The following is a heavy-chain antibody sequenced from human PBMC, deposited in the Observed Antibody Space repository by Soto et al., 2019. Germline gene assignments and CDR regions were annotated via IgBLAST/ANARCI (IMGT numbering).Heavy chain of an antibody. CDR2: ISSSSSYI. D-gene: IGHD1-26*01. V-gene: IGHV3-21*01. CDR1: GFTFSSYS. CDR3: ASYSGSYGWFDP. J-gene: IGHJ5*02. Sequence: PGGSLRLSCAASGFTFSSYSMNWVRQAPGKGLEWVSSISSSSSYICYADSVKGRFTISRDNAKNSLYLQMNSLRAEDTAVYYCASYSGSYGWFDPWGQGTLVTVSS.